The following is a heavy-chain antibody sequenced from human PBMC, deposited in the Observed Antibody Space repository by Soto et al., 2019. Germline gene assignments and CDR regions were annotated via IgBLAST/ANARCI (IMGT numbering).Heavy chain of an antibody. CDR3: ARDRSSWLPTEYYFDY. CDR2: ISSSSSTI. J-gene: IGHJ4*02. Sequence: EVQLVESGGGLVQPGGSLRLSCAASGFTFSSYSMNWVRQAPGKGLEWVSYISSSSSTIYYADSVKGRFTISRDNAKNSLYLQMNSLRDEDTAVYYCARDRSSWLPTEYYFDYWGQGTLVTVSS. CDR1: GFTFSSYS. D-gene: IGHD5-18*01. V-gene: IGHV3-48*02.